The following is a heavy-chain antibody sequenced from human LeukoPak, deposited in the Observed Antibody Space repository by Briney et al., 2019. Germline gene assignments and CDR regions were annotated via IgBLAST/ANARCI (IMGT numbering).Heavy chain of an antibody. Sequence: PSETLSLTCTVSGVSISSSNSYWGWIRQPPGKGLEWIGSIYYSGNTYYNASLKSQVSISIDTSKNQFSLRLTSVTAADTAVYYCARLTPRIVVVPAAFDYWGQGTLVTVSS. D-gene: IGHD2-2*01. CDR3: ARLTPRIVVVPAAFDY. CDR1: GVSISSSNSY. V-gene: IGHV4-39*01. CDR2: IYYSGNT. J-gene: IGHJ4*02.